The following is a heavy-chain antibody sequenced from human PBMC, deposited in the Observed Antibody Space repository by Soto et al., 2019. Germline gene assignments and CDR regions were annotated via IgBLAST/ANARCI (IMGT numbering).Heavy chain of an antibody. J-gene: IGHJ4*02. V-gene: IGHV1-18*01. D-gene: IGHD2-15*01. CDR3: ARDQYAVGGDF. CDR2: INTYDAQT. CDR1: GYTFTDYG. Sequence: QVQLVQSGAEVRKPGASVKVSCKASGYTFTDYGVSWVRQAPGQGLEWMGWINTYDAQTTYAPKVQARVTITTDTSTTTAYRKLKSLKADDTAVYYCARDQYAVGGDFWGQGTEVTVSS.